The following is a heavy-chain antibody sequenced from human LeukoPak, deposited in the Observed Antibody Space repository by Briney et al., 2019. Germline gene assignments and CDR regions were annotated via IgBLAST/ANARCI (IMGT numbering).Heavy chain of an antibody. V-gene: IGHV3-30*18. CDR1: GFTFSSYG. Sequence: GRSLRLSCAASGFTFSSYGMHWVRQAPGKGLEWVAVISYDGSNKYYADSVKGRFTISRDNSKNTLYLQMNSLRAEDTAVYYCAKDQGGNYGGSHYLDYWGQGTLVTVSS. CDR3: AKDQGGNYGGSHYLDY. D-gene: IGHD4-23*01. J-gene: IGHJ4*02. CDR2: ISYDGSNK.